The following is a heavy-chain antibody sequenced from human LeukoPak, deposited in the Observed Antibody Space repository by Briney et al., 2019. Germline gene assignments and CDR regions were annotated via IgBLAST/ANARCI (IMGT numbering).Heavy chain of an antibody. Sequence: SETLPLTCAVYVGSFSGYYWSWIRQPPSKGLEWIGEINHSGSTNYNPSLKSRVTISVDTSKNQYSLKLSSVTAADTAVYYCARGSGPPLLLWFGEPRNSFDDWGQGTLVTVSS. D-gene: IGHD3-10*01. J-gene: IGHJ4*02. CDR3: ARGSGPPLLLWFGEPRNSFDD. CDR2: INHSGST. V-gene: IGHV4-34*01. CDR1: VGSFSGYY.